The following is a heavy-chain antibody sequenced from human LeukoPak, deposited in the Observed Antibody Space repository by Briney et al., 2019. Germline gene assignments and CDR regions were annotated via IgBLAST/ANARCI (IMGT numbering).Heavy chain of an antibody. V-gene: IGHV4-39*01. Sequence: PSETLSLTCTVSGGSISYYYWGWIRHPPGGGLEWIATVYYSGSTYYHPSLKSRVTISVDTSKSQISLKLNSVTAADTSVYYCARHGKYYYTSENFDYWGQGTLVTVSS. D-gene: IGHD3-10*01. CDR2: VYYSGST. CDR1: GGSISYYY. CDR3: ARHGKYYYTSENFDY. J-gene: IGHJ4*02.